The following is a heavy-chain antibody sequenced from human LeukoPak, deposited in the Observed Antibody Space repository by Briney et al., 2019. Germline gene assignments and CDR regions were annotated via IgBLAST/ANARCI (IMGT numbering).Heavy chain of an antibody. CDR3: ARTNGISEIDY. CDR1: GFTVSSNY. V-gene: IGHV5-51*01. Sequence: GGSLRLSCAASGFTVSSNYMSWVRQMPGKGLEWMGIIYPGDSDTRYGPSFQGQVTISADKSISTAYLQWSSLKASDTAMYYCARTNGISEIDYWGQGTLVTVSS. D-gene: IGHD3-3*02. J-gene: IGHJ4*02. CDR2: IYPGDSDT.